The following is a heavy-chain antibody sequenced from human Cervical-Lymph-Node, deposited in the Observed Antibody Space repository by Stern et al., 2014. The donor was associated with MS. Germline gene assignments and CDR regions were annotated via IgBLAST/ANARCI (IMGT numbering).Heavy chain of an antibody. J-gene: IGHJ4*02. Sequence: QVQLVESGAEVKKPGASVKVSCKASGYGFTTYSFHWVRQAPGQGLEWMGRIVHYTGETSYAQSLQGRVALSTDTSTNTAYLELRGLSSADTALYYCATGRGGTYPLEYWGQGALVTVSS. V-gene: IGHV1-18*01. D-gene: IGHD1-26*01. CDR1: GYGFTTYS. CDR2: IVHYTGET. CDR3: ATGRGGTYPLEY.